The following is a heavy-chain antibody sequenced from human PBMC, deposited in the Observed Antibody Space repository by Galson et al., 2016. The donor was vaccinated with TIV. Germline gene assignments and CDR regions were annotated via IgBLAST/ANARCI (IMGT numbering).Heavy chain of an antibody. CDR3: AKDRNTALDTYYYYYGMDV. D-gene: IGHD5-18*01. V-gene: IGHV1-69*01. Sequence: VKVSCKAPGGTFSSFVFNWVRQAPGQGLEWMGGIVPLFRTTNYAQKFQGRVTLTADESSSTAYMEVSRLTSDDTAVYYCAKDRNTALDTYYYYYGMDVWGQGTTVTVSS. CDR2: IVPLFRTT. CDR1: GGTFSSFV. J-gene: IGHJ6*02.